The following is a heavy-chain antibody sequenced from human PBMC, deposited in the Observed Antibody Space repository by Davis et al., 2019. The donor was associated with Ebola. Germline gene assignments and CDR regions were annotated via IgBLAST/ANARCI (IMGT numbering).Heavy chain of an antibody. D-gene: IGHD6-19*01. CDR1: GFTFSSYA. V-gene: IGHV3-23*01. CDR3: ARDLPLGQWLVLGFDY. J-gene: IGHJ4*02. CDR2: ISGSGGST. Sequence: GGSLRLSCAASGFTFSSYAMSWVRQAPGKGLEWVSAISGSGGSTYYADSVKGRFTISRDNAKNSLYLQMNSLRDEDTAVYYCARDLPLGQWLVLGFDYWGQGTLVTVSS.